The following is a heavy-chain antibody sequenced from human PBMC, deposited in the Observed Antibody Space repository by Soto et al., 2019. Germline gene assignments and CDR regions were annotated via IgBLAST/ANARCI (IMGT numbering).Heavy chain of an antibody. V-gene: IGHV3-15*01. CDR1: GFTFSNAW. D-gene: IGHD3-3*01. CDR3: TTDRSGYYRGTTDY. Sequence: GGSLRLSCAASGFTFSNAWMSWVRQAPGKGLEWVGRIKSKTDGGTTDYAAPVKGRFTISRDDSKNTLYLQMNSLKTEDTAVYYCTTDRSGYYRGTTDYWGQGTLVTVSS. CDR2: IKSKTDGGTT. J-gene: IGHJ4*02.